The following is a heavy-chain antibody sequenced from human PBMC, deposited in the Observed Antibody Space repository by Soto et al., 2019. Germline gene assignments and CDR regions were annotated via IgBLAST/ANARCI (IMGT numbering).Heavy chain of an antibody. CDR1: GYTFTSYG. D-gene: IGHD6-19*01. Sequence: QVQLVQSGAEVKKPGASVKVSCKASGYTFTSYGISWVRQAPGQGLEWMGWISAYNGNTNYAQKLQGRVTMTSDTSTSTAYIELRSLSSDDTAVYYCASDPGYSSGWYHSGFDYWGQGTLVTVSS. CDR2: ISAYNGNT. CDR3: ASDPGYSSGWYHSGFDY. J-gene: IGHJ4*02. V-gene: IGHV1-18*01.